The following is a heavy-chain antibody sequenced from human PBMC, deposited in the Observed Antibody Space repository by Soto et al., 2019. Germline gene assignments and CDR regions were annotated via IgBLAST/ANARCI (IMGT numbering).Heavy chain of an antibody. CDR3: ARHVNTAMVSDY. Sequence: GESLKISCKGSGYSFTSYWISWVRQMPGKGLEWMGRIDPSDSYTNYSPSFQGHVTISADKSISTAYLQWSSLKASDTAMYYCARHVNTAMVSDYWGQGTLVTVSS. CDR2: IDPSDSYT. V-gene: IGHV5-10-1*01. CDR1: GYSFTSYW. J-gene: IGHJ4*02. D-gene: IGHD5-18*01.